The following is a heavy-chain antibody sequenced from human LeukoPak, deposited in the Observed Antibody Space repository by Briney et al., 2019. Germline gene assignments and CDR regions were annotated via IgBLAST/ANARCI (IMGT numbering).Heavy chain of an antibody. CDR1: GGSISSSSYY. V-gene: IGHV4-39*01. Sequence: SETLSLTCTVSGGSISSSSYYWGWIRQPPGKGLEWIGSIYYSGSTYYNPSLKSRVTISVDTSKNQFSLKLSSVTAADTAVYYCARIVSLGSRVDYWGQGTLVTVSS. CDR3: ARIVSLGSRVDY. D-gene: IGHD1-26*01. CDR2: IYYSGST. J-gene: IGHJ4*02.